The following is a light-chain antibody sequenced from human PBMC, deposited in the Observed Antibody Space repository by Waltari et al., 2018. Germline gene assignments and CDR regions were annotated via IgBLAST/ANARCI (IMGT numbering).Light chain of an antibody. CDR3: CSDAGSSTHVV. CDR1: SSDVWGYNL. CDR2: EVS. V-gene: IGLV2-23*02. J-gene: IGLJ2*01. Sequence: QSALTQPASASASPGQSITISCTGTSSDVWGYNLVSWYQQHPGKAPKLLIYEVSKRPSGVSYRCSGCKSGSTASLTIAGLQADDEADYYYCSDAGSSTHVVFGGGTKLTVL.